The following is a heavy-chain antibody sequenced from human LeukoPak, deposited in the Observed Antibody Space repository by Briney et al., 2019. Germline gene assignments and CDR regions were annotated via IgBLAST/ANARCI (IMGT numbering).Heavy chain of an antibody. V-gene: IGHV3-23*01. Sequence: GGSLRLSCAASGFTFSSYAMSWVRQAPGKGLEWVSAISGSGGSTYYADSVKGRFTISRDNSKNTLYLQMNSLRAEDTAVYYCAKSRVWFGGYYYYGMDVWGQGTTVTVSS. J-gene: IGHJ6*02. CDR2: ISGSGGST. D-gene: IGHD3-10*01. CDR3: AKSRVWFGGYYYYGMDV. CDR1: GFTFSSYA.